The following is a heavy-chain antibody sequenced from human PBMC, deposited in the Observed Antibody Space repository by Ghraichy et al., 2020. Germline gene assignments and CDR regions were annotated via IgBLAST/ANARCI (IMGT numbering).Heavy chain of an antibody. CDR2: IKQDGSEK. CDR3: ARASGWVIDY. CDR1: GFTLSDYW. V-gene: IGHV3-7*04. J-gene: IGHJ4*02. D-gene: IGHD2-21*01. Sequence: GGSLRLSCAASGFTLSDYWMNWVRQAPGKGPEWVAIIKQDGSEKHYVDSVKGRFTISRDNAKNSLHLQMNSLRVDDTAVYYCARASGWVIDYWGKGNLVTVSS.